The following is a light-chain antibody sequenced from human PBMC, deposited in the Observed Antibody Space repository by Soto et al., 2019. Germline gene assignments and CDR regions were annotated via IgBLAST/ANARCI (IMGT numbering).Light chain of an antibody. CDR1: QSVSSSY. Sequence: EIVLRQSPGTLSLSPGERATLSCRASQSVSSSYLAWYQHKPGQAPRLLIYGASNRATGIPDRFSGSGSGTDFTLTINRLEPEDFAVYYCQQYGNSPYTFGQGTKLEIK. CDR3: QQYGNSPYT. V-gene: IGKV3-20*01. J-gene: IGKJ2*01. CDR2: GAS.